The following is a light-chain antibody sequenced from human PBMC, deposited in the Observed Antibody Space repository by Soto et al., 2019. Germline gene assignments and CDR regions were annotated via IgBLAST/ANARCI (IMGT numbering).Light chain of an antibody. CDR3: MQSTQLPPT. J-gene: IGKJ5*01. CDR1: QSLLHITGETF. CDR2: EVS. Sequence: DVVMTQTPLSLSVAPGQPASISCKSSQSLLHITGETFLLWYLQKPGQSPQLLIYEVSTRVSGVADRFSGSGSGTDFTLEISRVETDDVGIYYCMQSTQLPPTFGQGTRLEIK. V-gene: IGKV2D-29*02.